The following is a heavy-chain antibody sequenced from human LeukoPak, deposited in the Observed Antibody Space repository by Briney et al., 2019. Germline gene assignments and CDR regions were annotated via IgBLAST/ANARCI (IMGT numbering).Heavy chain of an antibody. CDR3: ARVPYNKSPLIDY. CDR2: ISAYSGDT. CDR1: GYPFTSYG. V-gene: IGHV1-18*01. D-gene: IGHD1-14*01. Sequence: ASVKVSCKASGYPFTSYGISWVRQAPGQGLGWMGWISAYSGDTVYAQKVQGRVTMIVDTSTNTAYMELRSLRSDDTAVYYCARVPYNKSPLIDYWGQGALVTVSS. J-gene: IGHJ4*02.